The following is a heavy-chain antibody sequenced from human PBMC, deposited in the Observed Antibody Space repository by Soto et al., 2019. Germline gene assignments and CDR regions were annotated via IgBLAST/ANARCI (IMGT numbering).Heavy chain of an antibody. CDR2: IVPIFGTT. Sequence: QVQLVQSGAEVKKPGSSVKVSCKVSGGTFSNYAIDWVRLAPGHGLEWMGGIVPIFGTTYYTQKCQGRATIIADXSXTXXDLEMSSLRSEDAAIYYCARVEAVAGLYNYDGLDVWGQGTAVTVSS. CDR1: GGTFSNYA. J-gene: IGHJ6*02. D-gene: IGHD6-19*01. CDR3: ARVEAVAGLYNYDGLDV. V-gene: IGHV1-69*12.